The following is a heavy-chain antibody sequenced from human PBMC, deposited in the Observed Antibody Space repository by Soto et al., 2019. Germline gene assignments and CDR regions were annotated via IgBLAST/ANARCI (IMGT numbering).Heavy chain of an antibody. CDR3: AMGRNYYDSSGYYSQDFDI. D-gene: IGHD3-22*01. J-gene: IGHJ3*02. V-gene: IGHV3-21*01. Sequence: XGSLILSCSASGFTFSSYSMNWVRQAPGKGLEWVSSISSSSSYIYYADSVKGRFTISRDNAKNSLYLQMNSLRAEDTAVYYCAMGRNYYDSSGYYSQDFDIWGQGTMVTVSS. CDR2: ISSSSSYI. CDR1: GFTFSSYS.